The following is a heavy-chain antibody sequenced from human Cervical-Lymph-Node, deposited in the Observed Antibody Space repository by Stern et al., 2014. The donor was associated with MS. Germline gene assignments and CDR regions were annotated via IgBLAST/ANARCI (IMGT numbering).Heavy chain of an antibody. Sequence: QVQLVQSGAEVKKPGSSVKISCKASGGTFSVSAMNWLRQAPGQGLEWMGGCIPVLGTANYSEKDHGRVEITADESTRTTALQLSSLRSNDTAVDYCARDGRHSYTYALDVWGQGTTVTVSS. V-gene: IGHV1-69*01. CDR1: GGTFSVSA. CDR3: ARDGRHSYTYALDV. D-gene: IGHD2-2*02. J-gene: IGHJ6*02. CDR2: CIPVLGTA.